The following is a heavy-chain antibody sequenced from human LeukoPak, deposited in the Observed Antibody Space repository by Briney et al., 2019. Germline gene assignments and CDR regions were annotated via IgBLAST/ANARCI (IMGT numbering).Heavy chain of an antibody. J-gene: IGHJ4*02. CDR1: GFTFSTYA. Sequence: GGSLRLSCVASGFTFSTYAMNWIRQAPGKGLEWVAYFGSTGTTHYADSMRGRFTIPRDNAEMSLFLQMNSLRVDDTAVYYCAKDPGGVIGSSGSHYWGQGTLVTVSS. V-gene: IGHV3-48*03. D-gene: IGHD3-22*01. CDR2: FGSTGTT. CDR3: AKDPGGVIGSSGSHY.